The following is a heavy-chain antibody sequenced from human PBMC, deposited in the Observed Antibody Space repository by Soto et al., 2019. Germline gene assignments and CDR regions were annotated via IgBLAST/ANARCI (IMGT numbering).Heavy chain of an antibody. D-gene: IGHD3-22*01. CDR1: GGTFSSYS. J-gene: IGHJ3*02. Sequence: QVQLVQSGAEVKKPGSSVKVSCKASGGTFSSYSISWVRQATGQGLEWMGGIIPIVGTAKYRQKFQVRVTITADEYTSTAYMELSSLRSEDTDVYYCAGDTYYYDSSGYYSEWAFDIWGQGTMVTVSS. CDR3: AGDTYYYDSSGYYSEWAFDI. CDR2: IIPIVGTA. V-gene: IGHV1-69*12.